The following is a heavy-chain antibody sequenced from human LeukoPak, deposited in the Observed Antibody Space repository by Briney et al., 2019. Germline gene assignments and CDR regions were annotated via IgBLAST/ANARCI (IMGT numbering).Heavy chain of an antibody. V-gene: IGHV4-4*09. CDR2: IYTSGST. CDR3: ARQWAYYDFWSGYHNYYMDV. CDR1: GGSISSYY. Sequence: SETLSLTCTVSGGSISSYYWSWIRQPPGKGLEWIGYIYTSGSTNYNPSLKSRVTISVDTSKNQFSLKLSYVTAADTAVYYCARQWAYYDFWSGYHNYYMDVWGKGTTVTISS. D-gene: IGHD3-3*01. J-gene: IGHJ6*03.